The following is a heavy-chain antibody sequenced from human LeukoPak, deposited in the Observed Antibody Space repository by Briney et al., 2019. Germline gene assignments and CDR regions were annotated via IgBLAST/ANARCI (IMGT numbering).Heavy chain of an antibody. J-gene: IGHJ6*02. Sequence: PSETLSLTCTVSGGSISSYYWSWIRQPPGKGLEWIGYIYYSGSTNYNPPLKSRVTISVDTSKNQFSLKLSSVTAADTAVYYCAGGYSSSWYRDYYYGMDVWGQGTTVTVSS. CDR3: AGGYSSSWYRDYYYGMDV. D-gene: IGHD6-13*01. V-gene: IGHV4-59*01. CDR2: IYYSGST. CDR1: GGSISSYY.